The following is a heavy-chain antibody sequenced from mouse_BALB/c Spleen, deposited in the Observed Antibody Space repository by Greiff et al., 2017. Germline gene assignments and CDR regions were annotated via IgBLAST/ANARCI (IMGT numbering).Heavy chain of an antibody. D-gene: IGHD2-4*01. Sequence: QVQLQQPGAELVRPGASVKLSCKASGYTFTSYWINWVKQRPGLGLEWIGNIYPSDSYTNYNQKFKDKATLTVDKSSSTAYMQLSSPTSEDSAVYYCTRSYYDYPFDYWGQGTTLTVSS. CDR3: TRSYYDYPFDY. CDR2: IYPSDSYT. J-gene: IGHJ2*01. V-gene: IGHV1-69*02. CDR1: GYTFTSYW.